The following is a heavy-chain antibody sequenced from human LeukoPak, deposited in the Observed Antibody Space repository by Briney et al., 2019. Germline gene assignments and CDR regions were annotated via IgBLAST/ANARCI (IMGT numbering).Heavy chain of an antibody. D-gene: IGHD6-13*01. CDR1: GGSISSYY. CDR2: IYYSGGT. J-gene: IGHJ5*02. V-gene: IGHV4-59*01. Sequence: SQTLSLTCTVSGGSISSYYWSWIRQPPGKGLEWIGYIYYSGGTNYNPPLKSRVTISVDTSKNQFSLKLSSVTAADTAVYYCARYSDNWFDPWGQGTLVTVSS. CDR3: ARYSDNWFDP.